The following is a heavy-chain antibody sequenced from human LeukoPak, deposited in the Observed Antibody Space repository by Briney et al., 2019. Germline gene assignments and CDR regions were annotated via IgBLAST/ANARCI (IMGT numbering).Heavy chain of an antibody. Sequence: PSETLSLTCTVSGGSISSGSYYWSWIRQPAGKGLEWIGRIYTSGSTNYNPSLKSRVTVSVDTSKNQSSLKLSSVTAADTAVYYCARPDSSGYRYAFDIWGQGTMVTVSS. CDR3: ARPDSSGYRYAFDI. CDR2: IYTSGST. D-gene: IGHD3-22*01. V-gene: IGHV4-61*02. J-gene: IGHJ3*02. CDR1: GGSISSGSYY.